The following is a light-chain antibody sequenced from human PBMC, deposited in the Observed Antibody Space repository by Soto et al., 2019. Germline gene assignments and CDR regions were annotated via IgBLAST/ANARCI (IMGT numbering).Light chain of an antibody. V-gene: IGKV1-27*01. CDR1: QGIDHS. Sequence: DLQMTQSPSSLSASVGDRVTITCRASQGIDHSLPWYQHQPGKVPKLLNYSASTLQSGVPSRFSGSGYGTAVTLTITSLQPEDVATLYCQEHYSTPPVAVGPGTEVDV. J-gene: IGKJ3*01. CDR3: QEHYSTPPVA. CDR2: SAS.